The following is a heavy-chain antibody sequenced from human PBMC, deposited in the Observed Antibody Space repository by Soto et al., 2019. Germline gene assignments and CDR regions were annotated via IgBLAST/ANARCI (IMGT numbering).Heavy chain of an antibody. J-gene: IGHJ4*02. CDR1: GGSXSSGDYY. CDR2: IYYSGST. Sequence: PXETLSLTCTVSGGSXSSGDYYWSWIRQPPGKGLEWIGYIYYSGSTYYNPSLKSRVTISVDTSKNQFSLKLSSVTAADTAVYYCARVGGFGATTIDYWGQGTLVTVSS. CDR3: ARVGGFGATTIDY. V-gene: IGHV4-30-4*01. D-gene: IGHD3-10*01.